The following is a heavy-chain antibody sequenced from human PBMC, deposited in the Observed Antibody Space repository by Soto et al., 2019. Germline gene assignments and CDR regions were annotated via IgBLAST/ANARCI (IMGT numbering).Heavy chain of an antibody. Sequence: PSETLSLTCTVSGGSISSGGDYWSWIRQHPGKGLEWIGYIYYSGNTYYNPSLMSRVIISVDTSKNQFSLKLSSVTAADTAVYYCARSHCTNGVCYRSNDAFDIWGQGTLVTV. CDR1: GGSISSGGDY. D-gene: IGHD2-8*01. CDR3: ARSHCTNGVCYRSNDAFDI. V-gene: IGHV4-31*03. J-gene: IGHJ3*02. CDR2: IYYSGNT.